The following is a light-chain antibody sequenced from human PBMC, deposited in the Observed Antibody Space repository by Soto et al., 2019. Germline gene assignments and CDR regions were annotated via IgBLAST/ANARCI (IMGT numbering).Light chain of an antibody. Sequence: DIQMTQSPSTLSDSVVDRFTITCPAIQSISSWLAWYQQKPWKAPKLLIYDAYSLESGTPSRFSGRRSGTEFTLTIASVQHEDFANYYCQQYSSYYPLTFGGGTKVDIK. J-gene: IGKJ4*01. CDR2: DAY. CDR3: QQYSSYYPLT. V-gene: IGKV1-5*01. CDR1: QSISSW.